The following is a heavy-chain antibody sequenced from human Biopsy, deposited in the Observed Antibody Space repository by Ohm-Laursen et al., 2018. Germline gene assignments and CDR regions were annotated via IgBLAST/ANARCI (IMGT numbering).Heavy chain of an antibody. J-gene: IGHJ4*02. D-gene: IGHD1-26*01. Sequence: SVKVSCKASGGTFTNYAISWVRQAPGQGLKWMGGIIPIFGTANYSQKFQGRVTITADESTSTAYMELSSLRSEDTAVYYCARDALGGGSYRFFYWGQGSLVTVSS. V-gene: IGHV1-69*13. CDR1: GGTFTNYA. CDR3: ARDALGGGSYRFFY. CDR2: IIPIFGTA.